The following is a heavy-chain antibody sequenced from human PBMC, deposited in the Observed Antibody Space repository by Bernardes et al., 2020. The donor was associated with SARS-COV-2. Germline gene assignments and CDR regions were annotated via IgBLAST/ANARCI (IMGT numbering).Heavy chain of an antibody. CDR1: GGSISSYY. CDR3: ARVPLMTTGYLALPYYFGC. J-gene: IGHJ4*02. V-gene: IGHV4-59*01. D-gene: IGHD2-21*01. CDR2: ITYSGST. Sequence: ETLSLTCTVSGGSISSYYWSWLRQPPGKGLEWIGYITYSGSTNYNPSVKSRVTVSVDTSKNQFSLRLSSVTASDTAVYYCARVPLMTTGYLALPYYFGCWGQGALVTVSS.